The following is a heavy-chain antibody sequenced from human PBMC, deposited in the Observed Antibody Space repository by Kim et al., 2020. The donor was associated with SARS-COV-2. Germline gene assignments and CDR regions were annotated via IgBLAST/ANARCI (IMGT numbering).Heavy chain of an antibody. CDR2: IWYDGSNK. CDR3: AKTHSSSWYLVGRMDV. Sequence: GGSLRLSCAASGFTFSSYGMHWVRQAPGKGLEWVAVIWYDGSNKYYADSVKGRFTISRDNSKNTLYLQMNSLRAEDTAVYYCAKTHSSSWYLVGRMDVWGQGTTVTVSS. D-gene: IGHD6-13*01. V-gene: IGHV3-33*06. CDR1: GFTFSSYG. J-gene: IGHJ6*02.